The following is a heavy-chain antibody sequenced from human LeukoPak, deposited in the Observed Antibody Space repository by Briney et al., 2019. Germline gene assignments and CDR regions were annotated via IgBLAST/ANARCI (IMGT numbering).Heavy chain of an antibody. CDR1: GGSISSYY. J-gene: IGHJ6*03. Sequence: SETLSLTCTVSGGSISSYYWSWLRQPAGKGLEWIGRIYTSGSTNYNPSLKSRVTMSVDTSKNQFSLKLSSVTAADTAVYYCARNAGSSGWYENYYYYYMDVWGKGTTVTVSS. CDR2: IYTSGST. V-gene: IGHV4-4*07. D-gene: IGHD6-19*01. CDR3: ARNAGSSGWYENYYYYYMDV.